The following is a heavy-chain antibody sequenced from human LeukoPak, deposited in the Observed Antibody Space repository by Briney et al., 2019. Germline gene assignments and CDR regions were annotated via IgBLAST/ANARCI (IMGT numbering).Heavy chain of an antibody. CDR3: ARDPGGYCSGGSCYSDWFDP. CDR1: GFTFSSYS. CDR2: ISSSSSYI. V-gene: IGHV3-21*01. J-gene: IGHJ5*02. Sequence: GGSLGLSCAASGFTFSSYSMNWVRQAPGKGLEWVSSISSSSSYIYYADSVKGRFTISRDNAKNSLYLQMNSLRAEDTAVYYCARDPGGYCSGGSCYSDWFDPWGQGTLVTVSS. D-gene: IGHD2-15*01.